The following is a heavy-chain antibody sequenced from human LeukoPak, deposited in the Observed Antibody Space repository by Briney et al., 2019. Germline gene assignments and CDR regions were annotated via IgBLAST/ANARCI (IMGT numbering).Heavy chain of an antibody. J-gene: IGHJ4*02. CDR1: GYTFTSYY. CDR3: ARDSYCSSTSCYRVAVAGTGYFDY. V-gene: IGHV1-46*01. Sequence: GASVKVSCKASGYTFTSYYMRWVRQAPGQGLEWMGIINPSGGSTSYAQKFQGRVTMTRDMSTSTVYMELSSLRSEDTAVYYCARDSYCSSTSCYRVAVAGTGYFDYWGQGTLVTVSS. CDR2: INPSGGST. D-gene: IGHD2-2*01.